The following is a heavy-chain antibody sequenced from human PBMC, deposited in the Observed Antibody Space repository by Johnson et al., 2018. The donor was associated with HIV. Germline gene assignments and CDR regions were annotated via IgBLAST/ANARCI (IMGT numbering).Heavy chain of an antibody. D-gene: IGHD2-8*01. CDR1: GFTVSNNY. J-gene: IGHJ3*02. V-gene: IGHV3-53*01. Sequence: EVQLVESGGGLMQPGGSLRLSCGASGFTVSNNYMNWVRQAPGKGLEWVSVMYTGSNTYYADSVKGRFTISRDNSKNTLYLQMNSLRAEDTAVYYCARGMYGDAFDIWGQGTMVTVSS. CDR2: MYTGSNT. CDR3: ARGMYGDAFDI.